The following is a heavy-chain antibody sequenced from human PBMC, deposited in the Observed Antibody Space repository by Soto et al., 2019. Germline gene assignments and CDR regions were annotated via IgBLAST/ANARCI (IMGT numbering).Heavy chain of an antibody. J-gene: IGHJ4*02. CDR1: VFNCENYW. Sequence: RWSLRLSCAASVFNCENYWMAWFRQAPGKGLEWVANIKQDGSDKNYVDSVKGRFTISRDNAKNSLYLQMNSLRAEDSAVYSCARDTTGILDYWGQGTLVTV. D-gene: IGHD1-1*01. CDR3: ARDTTGILDY. V-gene: IGHV3-7*01. CDR2: IKQDGSDK.